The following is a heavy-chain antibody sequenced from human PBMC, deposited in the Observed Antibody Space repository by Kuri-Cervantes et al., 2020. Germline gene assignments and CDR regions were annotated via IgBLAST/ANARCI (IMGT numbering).Heavy chain of an antibody. CDR1: GGSISSSIYY. CDR3: ARGVRTTMVRGRYYYMDV. CDR2: INHSGST. Sequence: SETLSLTCTVSGGSISSSIYYWGWIRQPPGKGLEWIGEINHSGSTNYNPSLKSRVTISVDTSKNQFSLKLSSVTAADTAVYYCARGVRTTMVRGRYYYMDVWGKGTTVTVSS. J-gene: IGHJ6*03. V-gene: IGHV4-39*07. D-gene: IGHD3-10*01.